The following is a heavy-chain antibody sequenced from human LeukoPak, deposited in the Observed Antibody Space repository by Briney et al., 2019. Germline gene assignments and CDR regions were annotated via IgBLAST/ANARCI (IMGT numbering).Heavy chain of an antibody. CDR1: GGSISSGPYY. D-gene: IGHD5-18*01. CDR3: ARHRPYPGYSYGYRRGYFDY. V-gene: IGHV4-30-2*01. J-gene: IGHJ4*02. CDR2: INHSGST. Sequence: PSQTLSLTCTVSGGSISSGPYYWSWIRQPPGKGLEWIGEINHSGSTNYNPSLKSRVTISVDTSKNHFSLKLSSVTAADTAVYYCARHRPYPGYSYGYRRGYFDYWGQGTLVTVSS.